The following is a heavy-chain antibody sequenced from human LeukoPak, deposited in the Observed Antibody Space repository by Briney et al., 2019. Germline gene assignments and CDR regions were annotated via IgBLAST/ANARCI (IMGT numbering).Heavy chain of an antibody. CDR1: GDSVSSNSAA. CDR3: ARQTAYSSGWTFDY. D-gene: IGHD6-19*01. V-gene: IGHV6-1*01. Sequence: SQTLSLTCAISGDSVSSNSAAWTWIRQSPSRGLEWLGRTYFTSRWSNSYTLSVRSRISINPETSKNQFSLQLNSVTPEDTAIYYCARQTAYSSGWTFDYWGQGALVTVSS. CDR2: TYFTSRWSN. J-gene: IGHJ4*02.